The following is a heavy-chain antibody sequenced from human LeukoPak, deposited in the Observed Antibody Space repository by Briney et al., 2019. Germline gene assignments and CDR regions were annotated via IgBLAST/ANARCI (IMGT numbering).Heavy chain of an antibody. V-gene: IGHV3-72*01. CDR1: GYTFSDHY. CDR3: ARWRSGSCSD. J-gene: IGHJ4*02. CDR2: TKNKASNYAT. D-gene: IGHD2-15*01. Sequence: PGGSLRLSCAVSGYTFSDHYIDWVRQAPGKGLEWVAHTKNKASNYATEYAASVKGRFTISRDDLRNSVYLQMNSLKTEDAAVYYCARWRSGSCSDWGLGTLVTVSS.